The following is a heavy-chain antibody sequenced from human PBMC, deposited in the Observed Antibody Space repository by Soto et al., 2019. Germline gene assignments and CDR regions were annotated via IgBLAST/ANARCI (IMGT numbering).Heavy chain of an antibody. CDR2: ISYSGNT. CDR3: ARLYSSSPVSYYYYMDV. V-gene: IGHV4-59*08. Sequence: SETLSLTCTVSGGSISNHYWSWIRQPPGKGLEWIGFISYSGNTDYNPSLKSRVTISVDTSRKQFSLKLASVTAADTAAYYCARLYSSSPVSYYYYMDVWGTGTTVTVSS. J-gene: IGHJ6*03. D-gene: IGHD6-6*01. CDR1: GGSISNHY.